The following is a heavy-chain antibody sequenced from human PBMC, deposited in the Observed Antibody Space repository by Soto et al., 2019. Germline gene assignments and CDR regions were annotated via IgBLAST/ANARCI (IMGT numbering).Heavy chain of an antibody. J-gene: IGHJ3*02. CDR3: ARGRSYSGGYYHDSFDI. D-gene: IGHD3-22*01. CDR2: MNPNRGNT. V-gene: IGHV1-8*01. Sequence: QVQLVQSGADVKKPGASVKVACKVSGYTFIRYDINWVREATGQWLEWIGWMNPNRGNTGFAQNFQGRVTMTRNTSVTTAYWELSSLKSEDTSFYYCARGRSYSGGYYHDSFDIWGQRTMVTVSS. CDR1: GYTFIRYD.